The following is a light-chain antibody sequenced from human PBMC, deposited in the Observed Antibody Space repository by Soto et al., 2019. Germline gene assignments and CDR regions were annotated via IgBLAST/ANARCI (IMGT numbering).Light chain of an antibody. V-gene: IGKV1-5*01. Sequence: DIHITQSPSTLPASAGDRATITCRASQSISSWLAWYQQKPGKAPKLLIYYASSLESGVPSRFSGSGSGTEFTLTISSLQPDDFATYYCQQYNSYSRTFGQGTKVDIK. CDR1: QSISSW. CDR3: QQYNSYSRT. J-gene: IGKJ1*01. CDR2: YAS.